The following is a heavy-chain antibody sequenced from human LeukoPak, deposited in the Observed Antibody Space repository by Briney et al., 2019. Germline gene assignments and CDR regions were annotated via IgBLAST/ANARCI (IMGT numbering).Heavy chain of an antibody. CDR3: ARQGLWGSSHYYYMDV. D-gene: IGHD2/OR15-2a*01. J-gene: IGHJ6*03. CDR2: IYPGDYDT. Sequence: PGESLKISCKGSGYKFTTYWIGWVRQMPGKGLEWMGIIYPGDYDTRYSPSFKGQVTISADKSISTAYLQWSSLKASDTAMYYCARQGLWGSSHYYYMDVWGKGTTVTVSS. V-gene: IGHV5-51*01. CDR1: GYKFTTYW.